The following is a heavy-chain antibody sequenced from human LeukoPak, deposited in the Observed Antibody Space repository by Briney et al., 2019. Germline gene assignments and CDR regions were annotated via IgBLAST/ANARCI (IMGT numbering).Heavy chain of an antibody. J-gene: IGHJ1*01. CDR3: ARXXXXXXXXXX. CDR2: VNSNSKTI. CDR1: GFTFSDYS. Sequence: GGSLRLSCAASGFTFSDYSMNWVRQAPGKGLEWVSHVNSNSKTIYYTDSVKGRFTISRDNAKNSLFLQMNSLRAEDTAVYYCARXXXXXXXXXXWXQGXXVTVSS. V-gene: IGHV3-48*01.